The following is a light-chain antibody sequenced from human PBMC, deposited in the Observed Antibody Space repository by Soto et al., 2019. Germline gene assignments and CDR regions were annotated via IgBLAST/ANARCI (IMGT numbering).Light chain of an antibody. Sequence: EIVLTQSPDTLSLPPGERATLSCRDSQSVRSSLAWYQQKPGQAPRLLIYDATNRSTGIPARFSGSGSGTDFTLTISSQEPEDFAVYYCQQRSNWPITFGQGTRLEIK. V-gene: IGKV3-11*01. CDR3: QQRSNWPIT. CDR2: DAT. CDR1: QSVRSS. J-gene: IGKJ5*01.